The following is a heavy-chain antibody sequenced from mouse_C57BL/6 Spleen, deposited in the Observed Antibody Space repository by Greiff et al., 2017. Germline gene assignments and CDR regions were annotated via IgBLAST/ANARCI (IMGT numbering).Heavy chain of an antibody. V-gene: IGHV1-52*01. CDR2: IDPSDSET. CDR1: GYTFTSYW. CDR3: ARGDYVRRSWFAY. J-gene: IGHJ3*01. Sequence: QVQLQQPGAELVRPGSSVKLSCKASGYTFTSYWMHWVKQRPIQGLEWIGNIDPSDSETHYNQKFKDKAKLTVDKSSSTAYLQLSSLTSEDSAVYYCARGDYVRRSWFAYWAQGTLSTVSA. D-gene: IGHD1-1*01.